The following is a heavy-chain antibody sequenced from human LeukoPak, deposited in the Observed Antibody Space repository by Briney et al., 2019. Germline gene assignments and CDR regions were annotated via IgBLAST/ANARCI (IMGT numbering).Heavy chain of an antibody. CDR3: ARRYCSGGSCYSFRGDWFDP. CDR2: ISSTSSTI. V-gene: IGHV3-48*02. D-gene: IGHD2-15*01. J-gene: IGHJ5*02. CDR1: GFTFSSYS. Sequence: GGSLRLSCAASGFTFSSYSMNWVRQAPGKGLEWVSYISSTSSTIHYADSVKGRFTISRDNAKNSLYLQMNSLRDEDTAVYYCARRYCSGGSCYSFRGDWFDPWGQGTLVTVSS.